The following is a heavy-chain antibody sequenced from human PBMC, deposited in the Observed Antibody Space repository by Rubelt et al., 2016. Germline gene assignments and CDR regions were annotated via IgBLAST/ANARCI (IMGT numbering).Heavy chain of an antibody. J-gene: IGHJ4*02. CDR3: ARAASTVTTLLDLGY. D-gene: IGHD4-17*01. CDR1: GYTFTSYY. Sequence: QVQLVQSGAEVKKPGASVKVSCKASGYTFTSYYMHWVRPAPGQGLEWMGIINPSGGSTSYAQQAQGRVPMTGETATSTVYMGLSSLGLEDTAVYYWARAASTVTTLLDLGYWGQGTLVTVSS. V-gene: IGHV1-46*01. CDR2: INPSGGST.